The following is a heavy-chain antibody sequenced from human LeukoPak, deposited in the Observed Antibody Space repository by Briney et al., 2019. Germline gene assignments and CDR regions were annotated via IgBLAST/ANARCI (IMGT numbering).Heavy chain of an antibody. CDR3: ARDMTTVTLFDY. V-gene: IGHV1-69*05. Sequence: GASVKVSCKASGYTFTSYAISWVRQAPGQGLEWMGRIIPIFGTANYAQKFQGRVTITTDESTSTAYMELSSLRSEDTAVYYCARDMTTVTLFDYWGQGTLVTVSS. J-gene: IGHJ4*02. CDR1: GYTFTSYA. CDR2: IIPIFGTA. D-gene: IGHD4-17*01.